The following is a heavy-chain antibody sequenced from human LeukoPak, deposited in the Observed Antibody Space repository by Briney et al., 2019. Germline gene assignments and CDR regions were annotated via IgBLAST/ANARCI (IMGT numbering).Heavy chain of an antibody. Sequence: SVTVSFKSSGGTFSIYAISWVRQAPGQGLEWMGGIIPIFGTANYAQKFQGRVTITADESTSTAYMELSSLRSEDTAVYYCARDSSLTGLDWGQGTLVTVSS. CDR2: IIPIFGTA. CDR1: GGTFSIYA. J-gene: IGHJ4*02. CDR3: ARDSSLTGLD. D-gene: IGHD7-27*01. V-gene: IGHV1-69*13.